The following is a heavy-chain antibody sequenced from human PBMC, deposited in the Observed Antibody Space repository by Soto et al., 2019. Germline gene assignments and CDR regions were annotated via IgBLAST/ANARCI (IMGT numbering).Heavy chain of an antibody. CDR2: IWYDANSK. Sequence: QVQLVESGGGVVQPGRSLRLSCAASGFTFSSFGMHWVRQAPGKGLEWVAVIWYDANSKYFADSVKGRFTISRDNSKNTLYLQMNSLRAEDTGVYYCARELNTVTTRDAFDIWGQGTMVTVSS. V-gene: IGHV3-33*01. J-gene: IGHJ3*02. D-gene: IGHD4-17*01. CDR1: GFTFSSFG. CDR3: ARELNTVTTRDAFDI.